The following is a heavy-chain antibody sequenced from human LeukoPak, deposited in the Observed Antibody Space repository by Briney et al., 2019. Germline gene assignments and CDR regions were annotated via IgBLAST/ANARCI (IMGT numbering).Heavy chain of an antibody. J-gene: IGHJ4*02. D-gene: IGHD6-13*01. CDR3: ARGSGWFYFDY. V-gene: IGHV3-74*01. Sequence: GGFLRLSCAASGFTVSSNYMSWVRQAPGKGLVWVSRINSDGSSTSYADSVKGRFTISRDNAKNTLYLQMNSLRAEDTAVYYCARGSGWFYFDYWGQGTLVTVSS. CDR2: INSDGSST. CDR1: GFTVSSNY.